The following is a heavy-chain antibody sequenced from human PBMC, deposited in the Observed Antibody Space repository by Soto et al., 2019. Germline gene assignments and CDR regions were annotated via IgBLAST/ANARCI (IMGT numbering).Heavy chain of an antibody. V-gene: IGHV4-59*01. J-gene: IGHJ4*02. CDR2: LYYSDNT. D-gene: IGHD3-16*01. CDR1: GGSISPFY. CDR3: ARVGGVAARTFDY. Sequence: SETLSLTCTVSGGSISPFYWSWVRQPPGKGLEWIGYLYYSDNTNYNPSLKSRVTISVDASKNQVSLRLTSVTAADTAVYYCARVGGVAARTFDYWGQGTVVTVSS.